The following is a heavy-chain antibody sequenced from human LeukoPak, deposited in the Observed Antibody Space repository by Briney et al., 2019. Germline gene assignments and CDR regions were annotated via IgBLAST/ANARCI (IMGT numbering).Heavy chain of an antibody. CDR1: VDSVSSNSES. J-gene: IGHJ6*03. CDR3: ARTYDGDMDV. Sequence: SQTLSLTCVISVDSVSSNSESCNWVRQSRSRGLEWQGRTYYRSKRHNHYAGSVKNLITINPDTSKNQLSLQLNSVTPEDTAVYYCARTYDGDMDVWGKGTTVTVSS. V-gene: IGHV6-1*01. D-gene: IGHD3-16*01. CDR2: TYYRSKRHN.